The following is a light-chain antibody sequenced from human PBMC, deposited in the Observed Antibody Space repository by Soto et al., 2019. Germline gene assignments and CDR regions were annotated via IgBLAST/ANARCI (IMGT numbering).Light chain of an antibody. CDR2: GAS. J-gene: IGKJ3*01. V-gene: IGKV3-15*01. CDR3: QQYNNWPPSVT. Sequence: EIVMTQSPATLSVSPGERATLSCRASQSVSSNLAWYQQKPGQAPRLPIYGASTRATGIPARFSGSGSGTEFTLTISSLQSEDFAVYYCQQYNNWPPSVTFGPGTKVAIK. CDR1: QSVSSN.